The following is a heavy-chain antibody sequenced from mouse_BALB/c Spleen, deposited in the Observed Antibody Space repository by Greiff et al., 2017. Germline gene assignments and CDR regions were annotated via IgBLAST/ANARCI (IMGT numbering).Heavy chain of an antibody. D-gene: IGHD2-4*01. Sequence: DVHLVESGGGLVQPGGSRKLSCAASGFTFSSFGMHWVRQAPEKGLEWVAYISSGSSTIYYADTVKGRFTISRDNPKNTLFLQMTSLRSEDTAMYYCAATMITTMAMDYWGQGTSVTVSS. CDR1: GFTFSSFG. CDR3: AATMITTMAMDY. CDR2: ISSGSSTI. J-gene: IGHJ4*01. V-gene: IGHV5-17*02.